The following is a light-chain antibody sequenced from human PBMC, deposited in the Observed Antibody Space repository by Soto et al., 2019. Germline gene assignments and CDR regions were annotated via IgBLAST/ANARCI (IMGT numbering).Light chain of an antibody. J-gene: IGLJ1*01. V-gene: IGLV2-14*01. CDR1: TSDIGGYNF. CDR3: SSYSSTTSYV. Sequence: QSVLTQPASVSGSPGQSITISCTGTTSDIGGYNFVSWYQQEPGKAPKLMIYDVSNRPSGVSDRFSGSKSGSTASLTISGLQAEDEADYYCSSYSSTTSYVFGAGTKLTGL. CDR2: DVS.